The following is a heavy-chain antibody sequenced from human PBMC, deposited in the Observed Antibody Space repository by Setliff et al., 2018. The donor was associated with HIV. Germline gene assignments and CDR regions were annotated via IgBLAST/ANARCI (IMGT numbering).Heavy chain of an antibody. CDR3: AREFSERSPNPDHYYYYMDV. CDR2: IRHSGYT. Sequence: PSETLSLTCTLSGGSMSSYYWTWIRQSPGKGLEYIGNIRHSGYTNYNPSLKSRLNMSVDTSNYQISLKLTAVTAADTAVYYCAREFSERSPNPDHYYYYMDVWGKGTTVTVSS. CDR1: GGSMSSYY. D-gene: IGHD6-19*01. J-gene: IGHJ6*03. V-gene: IGHV4-59*01.